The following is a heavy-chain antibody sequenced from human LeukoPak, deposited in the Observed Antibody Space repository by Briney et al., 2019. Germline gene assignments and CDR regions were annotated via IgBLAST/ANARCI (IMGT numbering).Heavy chain of an antibody. J-gene: IGHJ6*03. CDR3: ARLAYSNHGYYYYYMDV. D-gene: IGHD4-11*01. Sequence: SETLSLTCTVSGGSISSYYWSWIRQPPGKGLEWIGYIYTSGSTNYNPSLKSRVTISVDTSKNQFSLKLSSVTAADTAVYYCARLAYSNHGYYYYYMDVWGKGTTVTVS. CDR2: IYTSGST. CDR1: GGSISSYY. V-gene: IGHV4-4*09.